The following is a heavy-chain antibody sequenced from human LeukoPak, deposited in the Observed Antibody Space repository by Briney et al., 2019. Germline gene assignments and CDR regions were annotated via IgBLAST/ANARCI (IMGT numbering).Heavy chain of an antibody. CDR1: GYTFTSYY. Sequence: GASVKVSCKASGYTFTSYYMHWVRQAPGQGLEWMGIINPSGGSTSYAQKFQGRVTMTRDTSTSTVYMELSSLRSEDTAVYYCAREPATSSSGWVFRPSYSSGWQTHKNAFDIWGQGTMVTVSS. D-gene: IGHD6-19*01. CDR3: AREPATSSSGWVFRPSYSSGWQTHKNAFDI. J-gene: IGHJ3*02. V-gene: IGHV1-46*01. CDR2: INPSGGST.